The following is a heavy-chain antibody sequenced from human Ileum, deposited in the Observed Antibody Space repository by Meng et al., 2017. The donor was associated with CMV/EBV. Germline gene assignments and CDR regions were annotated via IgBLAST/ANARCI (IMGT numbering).Heavy chain of an antibody. J-gene: IGHJ4*02. Sequence: GGSLRLSCATSGFTFSSDWMHWVRQVPGKGLVWVSRISNDGRTTNYADSVKGRFTISRDNAKNTLYLQMNSLRAEDTAVYYCARDSEVVGATIDYWGQGTLVTVSS. V-gene: IGHV3-74*01. CDR2: ISNDGRTT. CDR1: GFTFSSDW. D-gene: IGHD1-26*01. CDR3: ARDSEVVGATIDY.